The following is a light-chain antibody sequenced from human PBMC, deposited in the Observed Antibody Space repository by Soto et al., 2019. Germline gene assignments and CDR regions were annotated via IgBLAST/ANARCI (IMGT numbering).Light chain of an antibody. J-gene: IGLJ2*01. V-gene: IGLV3-21*02. CDR1: NIGSKS. CDR2: DDS. CDR3: QVWDSSSDLL. Sequence: YELTKPPSVSVAPGQTARITCGGNNIGSKSVHWYQHKPGQAPVLVVYDDSDRPSGIPERFSGSNSGNTATLTISRVEAGDEADYYCQVWDSSSDLLFGGGTQLTVL.